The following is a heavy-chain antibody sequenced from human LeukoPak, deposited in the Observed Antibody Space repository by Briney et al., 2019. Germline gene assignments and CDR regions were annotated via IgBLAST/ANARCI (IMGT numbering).Heavy chain of an antibody. D-gene: IGHD2-2*01. CDR3: ARDGYCSSTSCYYFDY. CDR2: INSDGSST. V-gene: IGHV3-74*01. Sequence: GGSLRLSCAASGFTFSNYWIHWVRQAPGKGLVWVSRINSDGSSTSYADSVKGRFTISRDNAKNTLYLQMNSLRAEDTAVYYCARDGYCSSTSCYYFDYWGQGTLVAVSS. J-gene: IGHJ4*02. CDR1: GFTFSNYW.